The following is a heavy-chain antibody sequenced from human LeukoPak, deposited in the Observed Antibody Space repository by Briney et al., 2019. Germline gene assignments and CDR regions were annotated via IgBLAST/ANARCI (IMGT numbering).Heavy chain of an antibody. CDR3: ARDDYYDSRLDY. CDR1: GFTFSSYA. J-gene: IGHJ4*02. V-gene: IGHV3-7*03. D-gene: IGHD3-22*01. Sequence: PGGSLRLSCAASGFTFSSYAMSWVRQAPGKGLEWVANIKQDGSEKYYVDSVKGRFTISRDNAKNSLYLQMNSLRAEDTAVYYCARDDYYDSRLDYWGQGTLVTVSS. CDR2: IKQDGSEK.